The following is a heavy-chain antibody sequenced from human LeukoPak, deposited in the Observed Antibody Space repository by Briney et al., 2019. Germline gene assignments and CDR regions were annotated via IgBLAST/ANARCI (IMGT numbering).Heavy chain of an antibody. D-gene: IGHD4-17*01. V-gene: IGHV1-8*01. CDR3: ARGSDYGDYNWFDP. Sequence: GASLKVSCKASGYTFTSYDINWVRQATGQGLEWMGWMNPNSGNTGYAQKFQGRVTMTRNTSISTAYMELSSLRSEDTAMYYCARGSDYGDYNWFDPWGQGTLVTVSS. CDR2: MNPNSGNT. J-gene: IGHJ5*02. CDR1: GYTFTSYD.